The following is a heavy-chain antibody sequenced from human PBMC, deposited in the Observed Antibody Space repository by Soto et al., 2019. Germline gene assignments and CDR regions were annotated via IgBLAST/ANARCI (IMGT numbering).Heavy chain of an antibody. J-gene: IGHJ6*03. V-gene: IGHV1-3*01. Sequence: QVQLVQSGAEVEKPGASVKVSCKASGYTFTNYAVHWVRQAPGQRLEWMGWINAGNGNTRYSQKFQARVTITRDTPARTVSMELSSLRSEDTAVYYCARGHLAVVPVASWFYYMDVWGKGTTVTVSS. CDR1: GYTFTNYA. CDR3: ARGHLAVVPVASWFYYMDV. D-gene: IGHD2-2*01. CDR2: INAGNGNT.